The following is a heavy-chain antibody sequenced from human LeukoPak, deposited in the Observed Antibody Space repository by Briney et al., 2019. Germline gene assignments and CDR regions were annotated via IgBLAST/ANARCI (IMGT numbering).Heavy chain of an antibody. CDR2: ISYDGSNK. V-gene: IGHV3-30-3*01. Sequence: GGSLRLSCAASGFTFSSYAMHWVRQAPGKGLEWVAVISYDGSNKYYADSVKGRFTISRDNSKNTLYLQMNSLRAEDTAVYYCARDYRDIVVVPAATHFDYWGQGTLVTVSS. CDR3: ARDYRDIVVVPAATHFDY. D-gene: IGHD2-2*01. CDR1: GFTFSSYA. J-gene: IGHJ4*02.